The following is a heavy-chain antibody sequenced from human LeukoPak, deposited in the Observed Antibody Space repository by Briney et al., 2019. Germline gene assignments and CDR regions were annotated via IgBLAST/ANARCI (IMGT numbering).Heavy chain of an antibody. CDR3: ARQVVRGVIMAWGY. Sequence: ASVKVSCKASGYTFTSYDINWVRQATGQGLEWMGWMNPNSGNTGYAQKFQGRVTMTRNTSISTAYMELSSLRSEDTAVYYCARQVVRGVIMAWGYWGQGTLVTVSS. V-gene: IGHV1-8*01. J-gene: IGHJ4*02. D-gene: IGHD3-10*01. CDR2: MNPNSGNT. CDR1: GYTFTSYD.